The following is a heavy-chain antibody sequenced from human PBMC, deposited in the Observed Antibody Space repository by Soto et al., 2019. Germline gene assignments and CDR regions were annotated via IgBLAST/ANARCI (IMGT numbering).Heavy chain of an antibody. V-gene: IGHV4-59*01. J-gene: IGHJ4*02. D-gene: IGHD2-8*01. CDR1: GTSISSYY. Sequence: SETLSLTCTVSGTSISSYYWSWIRQPSGKGLEWIANIHYSGTTNYNPSLASRVALSVDTSKNQFSLKMTSVTAADRAMYFCARYNSYAIDYWGRGTLVTVSS. CDR2: IHYSGTT. CDR3: ARYNSYAIDY.